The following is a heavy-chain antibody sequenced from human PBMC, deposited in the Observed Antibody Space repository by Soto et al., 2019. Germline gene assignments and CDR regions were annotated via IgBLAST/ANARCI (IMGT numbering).Heavy chain of an antibody. D-gene: IGHD1-26*01. CDR1: GGSTSSSLYQ. J-gene: IGHJ4*02. Sequence: PSETLSVTCTVSGGSTSSSLYQWGWIRQPPGKGLEWIGNVYYNGNTYYNASLKSRLTISVDTSNNQFSLKVKSVTAADTAVYFCARLSGSYNDRYFDNWGQGTLVT. CDR3: ARLSGSYNDRYFDN. V-gene: IGHV4-39*01. CDR2: VYYNGNT.